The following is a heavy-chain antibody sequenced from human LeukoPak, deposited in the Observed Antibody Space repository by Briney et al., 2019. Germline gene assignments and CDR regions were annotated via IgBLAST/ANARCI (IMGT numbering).Heavy chain of an antibody. D-gene: IGHD5-24*01. Sequence: GRSLRLSCAASGFTFGSYGMHWVRQAPGKGLEWVAVISYDGSNKYYADSVKGRFTISRDNSKNTLYLQMNSLRAEDTAVYYCAKASVEMATLGGYYYYGMDVWGQGTTVTVSS. CDR1: GFTFGSYG. J-gene: IGHJ6*02. V-gene: IGHV3-30*18. CDR2: ISYDGSNK. CDR3: AKASVEMATLGGYYYYGMDV.